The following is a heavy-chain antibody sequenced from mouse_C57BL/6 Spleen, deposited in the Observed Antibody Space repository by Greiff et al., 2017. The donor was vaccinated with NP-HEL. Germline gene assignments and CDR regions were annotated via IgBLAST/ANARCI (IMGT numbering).Heavy chain of an antibody. D-gene: IGHD3-1*01. CDR2: ISSGSSTI. CDR3: AREGTSAWFAY. V-gene: IGHV5-17*01. Sequence: EVQRVESGGGLVKPGGSLKLSCAASGFTFSDYGMHWVRQAPEKGLEWVAYISSGSSTIYYADTVKGRFTISRDNAKNTLFLQMTSLRSEDTAMYYCAREGTSAWFAYWGQGTLVTVSA. J-gene: IGHJ3*01. CDR1: GFTFSDYG.